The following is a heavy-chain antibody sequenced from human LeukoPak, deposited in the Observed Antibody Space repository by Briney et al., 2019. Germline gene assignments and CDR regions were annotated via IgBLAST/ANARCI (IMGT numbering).Heavy chain of an antibody. D-gene: IGHD6-19*01. Sequence: ASVKVSCKASGYTFTSHGISWVRQAPGQGLERMGWISAYNGNTNYAQKLQGRVTMTTDTSTSTAYMELRSLRSDDTAVYYCARDREQWLDAFDIWGQGTMVTVSS. J-gene: IGHJ3*02. CDR2: ISAYNGNT. CDR1: GYTFTSHG. CDR3: ARDREQWLDAFDI. V-gene: IGHV1-18*01.